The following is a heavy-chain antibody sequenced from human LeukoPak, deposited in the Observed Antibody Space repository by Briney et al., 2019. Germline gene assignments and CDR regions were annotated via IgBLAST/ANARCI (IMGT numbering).Heavy chain of an antibody. J-gene: IGHJ1*01. CDR1: GYTFTSYD. CDR2: FDPEDGET. V-gene: IGHV1-24*01. CDR3: ATHSSGYYYVNPLWQH. Sequence: GASVKVSCKASGYTFTSYDINWVRQAPGKGLEWMGGFDPEDGETIYAQKFQGRITMTEDTSTDTAYMELSSLRSEDTAVYYCATHSSGYYYVNPLWQHWGQGTLVTVSS. D-gene: IGHD3-22*01.